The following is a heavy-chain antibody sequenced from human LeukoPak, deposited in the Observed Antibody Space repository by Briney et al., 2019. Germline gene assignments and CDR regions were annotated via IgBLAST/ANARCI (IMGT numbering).Heavy chain of an antibody. J-gene: IGHJ4*02. Sequence: SGGSLRLSCAASGFTFSSYGMHWVRQAPGKGLEWVAVIWYDGSNKYYADSVKGRFTISRDNSKNTLYLQMNSLRAEDTAVYYCARENYPGIAAAGVRYWGQGTPVTVSS. CDR1: GFTFSSYG. CDR3: ARENYPGIAAAGVRY. V-gene: IGHV3-33*01. D-gene: IGHD6-13*01. CDR2: IWYDGSNK.